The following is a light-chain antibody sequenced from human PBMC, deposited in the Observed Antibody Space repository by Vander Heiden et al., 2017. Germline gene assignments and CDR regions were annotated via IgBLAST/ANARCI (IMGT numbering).Light chain of an antibody. CDR3: NSYTTSNTYV. CDR2: EVN. V-gene: IGLV2-18*02. J-gene: IGLJ1*01. CDR1: GSDVGSSNR. Sequence: QPPLPQPPPVSGSPGQSVTISCTGTGSDVGSSNRVSWYQQPPGTAPKVIIYEVNNRPSGVPDRFSGSQSGNTASLTISGLQAEDEADYYCNSYTTSNTYVFGTGTKVTVL.